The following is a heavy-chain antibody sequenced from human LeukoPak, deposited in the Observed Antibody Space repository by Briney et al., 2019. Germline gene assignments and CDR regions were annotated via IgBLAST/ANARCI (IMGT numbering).Heavy chain of an antibody. D-gene: IGHD3-16*01. CDR2: INPDGGNT. V-gene: IGHV1-46*01. CDR1: GYTFTNSY. J-gene: IGHJ4*02. CDR3: ARDNDSRDPPHFDY. Sequence: ASVKVSCKASGYTFTNSYIHWVRQAPGQVLEWMGLINPDGGNTNYAQNFQGRVTLTRDTSTRTAYMELSSLRSEDTAVYYCARDNDSRDPPHFDYWGQGTLVTVSS.